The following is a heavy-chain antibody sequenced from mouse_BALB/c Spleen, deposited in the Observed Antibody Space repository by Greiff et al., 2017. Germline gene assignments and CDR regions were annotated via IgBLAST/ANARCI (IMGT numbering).Heavy chain of an antibody. Sequence: EVKLVESGGGLVQPGGSRKLSCAASGFTFSSFGMHWVRQAPEKGLEWVAYISSGSSTIYYADTVKGRFTISRDNPKNTLFLQMTSLRSEDTAMYYCARGGIYYGYDYYAMDYWGQGTSVTVSS. J-gene: IGHJ4*01. V-gene: IGHV5-17*02. CDR3: ARGGIYYGYDYYAMDY. CDR2: ISSGSSTI. D-gene: IGHD2-2*01. CDR1: GFTFSSFG.